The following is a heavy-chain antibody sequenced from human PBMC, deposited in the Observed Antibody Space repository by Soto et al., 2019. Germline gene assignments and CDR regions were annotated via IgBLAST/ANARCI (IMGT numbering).Heavy chain of an antibody. CDR3: MEVRADYYDSSGYNY. CDR2: IRSKAYGGTT. CDR1: GFTFSGCA. J-gene: IGHJ4*02. V-gene: IGHV3-49*03. Sequence: PAGSLRLSCTASGFTFSGCAKTWFRQGPGKGQEREGFIRSKAYGGTTEYAASVKGRFTISRDDSKSIAYLQMYSMKTDDTAVYSCMEVRADYYDSSGYNYWGQGTLVTVSS. D-gene: IGHD3-22*01.